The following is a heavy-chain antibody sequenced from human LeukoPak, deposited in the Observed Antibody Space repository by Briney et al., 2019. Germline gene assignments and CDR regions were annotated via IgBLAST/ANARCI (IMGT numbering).Heavy chain of an antibody. J-gene: IGHJ5*02. V-gene: IGHV3-49*05. CDR3: TRNMLGIAWFDP. D-gene: IGHD7-27*01. CDR2: IRSKAYGGTT. CDR1: GFTFGDYT. Sequence: KSGGSLRLSCTGSGFTFGDYTMSWFRQAPGKGLEWGGFIRSKAYGGTTEYAASGNGRFTISRDDSKSIAYLQMNSLQSEDTAVYYCTRNMLGIAWFDPWGQGTLVTVSS.